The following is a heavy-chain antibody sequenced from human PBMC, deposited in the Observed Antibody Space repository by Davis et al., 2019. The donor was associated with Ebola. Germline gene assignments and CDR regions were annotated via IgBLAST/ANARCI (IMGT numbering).Heavy chain of an antibody. J-gene: IGHJ6*02. CDR1: GYTFTGYY. D-gene: IGHD3-22*01. V-gene: IGHV1-2*04. Sequence: AASVQVSCKASGYTFTGYYMHWVRQAPGQGLEWTGWINPNSGGTNYAQKFQGWVTMTRDTSISTAYMELSRLRSDDTAVYYCARDTASRDYYDSSGLHYGMDVWGQGTTVTVSS. CDR3: ARDTASRDYYDSSGLHYGMDV. CDR2: INPNSGGT.